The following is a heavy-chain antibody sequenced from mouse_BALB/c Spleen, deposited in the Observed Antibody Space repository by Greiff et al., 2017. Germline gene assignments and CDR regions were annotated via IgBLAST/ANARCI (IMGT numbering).Heavy chain of an antibody. Sequence: QVHVKQPGPELVKPGASVRISCKASGYTFTSYYIHWVKQRPGQGLGWIGWIYPGNVNTKYNEKFKGKATLTADKSSSTAYMQLSSLTSEDSAVYFCARGGDGYFYAMDYWGQGTSVTVSS. D-gene: IGHD2-3*01. V-gene: IGHV1S56*01. J-gene: IGHJ4*01. CDR3: ARGGDGYFYAMDY. CDR1: GYTFTSYY. CDR2: IYPGNVNT.